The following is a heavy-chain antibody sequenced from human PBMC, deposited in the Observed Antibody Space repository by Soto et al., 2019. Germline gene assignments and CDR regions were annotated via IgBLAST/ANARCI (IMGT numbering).Heavy chain of an antibody. V-gene: IGHV1-58*01. CDR2: IVVGSGNT. J-gene: IGHJ5*02. D-gene: IGHD2-8*01. Sequence: ASVKVSCKASGFTFTSSAVQWVRQARGQRLEWIGWIVVGSGNTHYAQKFQERVTITRDMSTSTAYRAVSTLRSENTAAYYGAAGNGVLGGPWGQGTLVTVSS. CDR3: AAGNGVLGGP. CDR1: GFTFTSSA.